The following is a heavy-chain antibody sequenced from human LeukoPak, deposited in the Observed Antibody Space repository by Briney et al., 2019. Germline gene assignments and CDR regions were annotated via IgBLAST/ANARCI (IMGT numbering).Heavy chain of an antibody. D-gene: IGHD5-18*01. CDR3: ARGPPGTAMVTV. J-gene: IGHJ4*02. Sequence: PSETLSLTCAVSGGSISSGGYSWSWIRQPPGKGLEWIGYIYHSGSTYYNPSLKSRVTISVDRSKNQFSLKLSSVTAADTAVYYCARGPPGTAMVTVWGQGTLVTVSS. CDR2: IYHSGST. V-gene: IGHV4-30-2*01. CDR1: GGSISSGGYS.